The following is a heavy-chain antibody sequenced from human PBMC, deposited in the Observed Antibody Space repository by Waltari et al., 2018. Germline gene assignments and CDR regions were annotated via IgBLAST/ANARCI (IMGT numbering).Heavy chain of an antibody. V-gene: IGHV3-30*02. J-gene: IGHJ3*01. CDR3: AKEVRYSYG. CDR1: GFTFSRHG. CDR2: IRYDGSNK. D-gene: IGHD5-18*01. Sequence: QVQLVESGGGVVQPGGSLRLSCAASGFTFSRHGRQWLRQAPGNGLTWVAFIRYDGSNKYYADSVKGRFTISRDNSKNTLYLQMNSLRAEDTAVYYCAKEVRYSYGWGQVTMVTVSS.